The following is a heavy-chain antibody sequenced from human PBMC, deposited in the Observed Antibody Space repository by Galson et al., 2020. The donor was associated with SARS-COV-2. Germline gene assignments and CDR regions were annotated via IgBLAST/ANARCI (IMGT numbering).Heavy chain of an antibody. Sequence: VSGPPLVKPTQTLTLTCTFSGFSLSTSGMCVSWIRQPPGKALEWLARIDWDDDKYYSTSLKTRLTISKDTSKNQVVLTMTNMDPVDTATYYCARHYGGSPYYDMDVWGKGTTVTVSS. CDR1: GFSLSTSGMC. V-gene: IGHV2-70*11. D-gene: IGHD4-17*01. CDR2: IDWDDDK. J-gene: IGHJ6*03. CDR3: ARHYGGSPYYDMDV.